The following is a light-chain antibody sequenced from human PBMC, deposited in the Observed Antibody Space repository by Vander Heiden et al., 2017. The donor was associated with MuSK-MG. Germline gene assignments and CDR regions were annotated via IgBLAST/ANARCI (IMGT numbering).Light chain of an antibody. CDR1: SSDVGGYNY. Sequence: SALTQPRPVSGSPGQSVTISCTGTSSDVGGYNYVSWYQQHPGKAPKLMIYDVSKRPSGVPDRFSGSKSGNTASLTISGLQAEDEADYYCCSYAGSYTGVFGGGTKLTVL. CDR3: CSYAGSYTGV. J-gene: IGLJ3*02. CDR2: DVS. V-gene: IGLV2-11*01.